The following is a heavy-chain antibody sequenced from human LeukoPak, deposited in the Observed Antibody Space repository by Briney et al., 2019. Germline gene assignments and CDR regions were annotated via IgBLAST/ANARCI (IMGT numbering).Heavy chain of an antibody. D-gene: IGHD2-21*01. CDR2: IRYDASNT. J-gene: IGHJ3*02. Sequence: GGSLRLSCAASGFAFSTYGMNWVRQAPGKGLEWVAFIRYDASNTYYADSVKGRFTISRDKSKNTLYLQMNSLRAEDTAVYYCAKVGAYCGGDCPYAFDIWGQGTMVTVSS. CDR1: GFAFSTYG. V-gene: IGHV3-30*02. CDR3: AKVGAYCGGDCPYAFDI.